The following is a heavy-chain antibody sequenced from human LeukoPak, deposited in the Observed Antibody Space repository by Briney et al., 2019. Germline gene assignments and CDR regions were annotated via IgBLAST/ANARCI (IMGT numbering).Heavy chain of an antibody. J-gene: IGHJ5*02. CDR2: ISSTGRT. Sequence: SETLSLTCTVSGASISSDTYFWSWIRQPAGKGLEWIGRISSTGRTDYNPSLTSRVTISVDTSRNQLSMKLSSVTAADTAVYYCAKGAGPPWFDPWGQGTLVTVSS. V-gene: IGHV4-61*02. CDR1: GASISSDTYF. D-gene: IGHD6-19*01. CDR3: AKGAGPPWFDP.